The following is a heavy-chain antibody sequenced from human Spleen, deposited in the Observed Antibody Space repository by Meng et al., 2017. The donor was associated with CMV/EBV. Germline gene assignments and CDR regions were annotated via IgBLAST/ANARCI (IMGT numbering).Heavy chain of an antibody. CDR1: GYY. J-gene: IGHJ5*02. CDR3: AREGPYDFWSGYYTSPLNWFDP. CDR2: IYYSGST. Sequence: GYYWSWIRQHPGKGLEWIGYIYYSGSTYYNPSLKSRVTISVDTSKNQFSLHLKSVTAADTAVYYCAREGPYDFWSGYYTSPLNWFDPWGQGTLVTVSS. D-gene: IGHD3-3*01. V-gene: IGHV4-31*02.